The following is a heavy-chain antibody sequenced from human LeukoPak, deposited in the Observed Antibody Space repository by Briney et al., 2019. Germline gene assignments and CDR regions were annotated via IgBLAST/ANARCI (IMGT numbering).Heavy chain of an antibody. D-gene: IGHD6-13*01. J-gene: IGHJ4*02. CDR2: IYPGDSDT. Sequence: GESLKISCKGSGYSFTSYWIGWVRQMPGKGLEWMGIIYPGDSDTSYSPSFQGQVTISADKSISTAYLQWSSLKASDTAMYYCARRRSPAQYSSSWYGETGYYFDYWGQGTLVTVSS. CDR1: GYSFTSYW. CDR3: ARRRSPAQYSSSWYGETGYYFDY. V-gene: IGHV5-51*01.